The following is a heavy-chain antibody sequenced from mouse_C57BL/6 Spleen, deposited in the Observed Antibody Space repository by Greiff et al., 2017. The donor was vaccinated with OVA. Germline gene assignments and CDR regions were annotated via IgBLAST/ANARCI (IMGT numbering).Heavy chain of an antibody. Sequence: EVKLQESGPGLVKPSQSLSLTCSVTGYSITSGYYWNWIRQFPGNHLEWMGYISYDGSNNYNPSLKNRIPITRDTSTNQFFLKLNSVTTEDTATYYCAPITTREAPFAYWGQGTLVTVSA. J-gene: IGHJ3*01. V-gene: IGHV3-6*01. D-gene: IGHD1-1*01. CDR1: GYSITSGYY. CDR3: APITTREAPFAY. CDR2: ISYDGSN.